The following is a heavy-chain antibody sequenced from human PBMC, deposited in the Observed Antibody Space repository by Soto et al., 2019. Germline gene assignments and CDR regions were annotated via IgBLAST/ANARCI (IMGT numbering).Heavy chain of an antibody. V-gene: IGHV2-26*01. J-gene: IGHJ4*02. CDR1: GFSLSIAGLG. D-gene: IGHD6-19*01. CDR2: IFSNDEK. Sequence: QVTLKESGPVLLKPTETLTLTCTVSGFSLSIAGLGVRWVRQPPGKALEWLAHIFSNDEKSYKTSLKSSLTIAKDSSRCQVVLTITNLDPLDPAPYYCARIPQRSGWEGFDYWGQGTLVTVSS. CDR3: ARIPQRSGWEGFDY.